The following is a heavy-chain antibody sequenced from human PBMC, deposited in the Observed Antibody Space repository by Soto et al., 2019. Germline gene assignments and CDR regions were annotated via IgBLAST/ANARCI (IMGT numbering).Heavy chain of an antibody. CDR3: AKDVTMIVVVITTGVYSYGIDV. V-gene: IGHV3-30*18. D-gene: IGHD3-22*01. CDR2: ISYDGSNK. Sequence: QVQLVESGGGVVQPGRSLRLSCAASGFTFSSYGMHWVRQAPGKGLEWVAVISYDGSNKYYADSVKGRFTISRDNSKNTLYLQMNSLRAEDTAVYYCAKDVTMIVVVITTGVYSYGIDVWGQGTTVTVS. CDR1: GFTFSSYG. J-gene: IGHJ6*02.